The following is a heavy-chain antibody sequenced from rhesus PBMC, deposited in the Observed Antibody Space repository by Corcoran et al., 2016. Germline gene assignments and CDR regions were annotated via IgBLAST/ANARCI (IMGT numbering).Heavy chain of an antibody. V-gene: IGHV4S7*01. D-gene: IGHD2-21*01. CDR2: IFGSIGST. CDR3: ARAYCTGSGCYFDY. Sequence: QVQLQESGPGLVKPSETLSLTCAVSGGSISGGYGWSWIRQPPGKGLEWIGHIFGSIGSTYSNPSLKSRVPNSTDTSKDQFSLKLSAVTAADTAVYYCARAYCTGSGCYFDYWGQGVLVTVSS. J-gene: IGHJ4*01. CDR1: GGSISGGYG.